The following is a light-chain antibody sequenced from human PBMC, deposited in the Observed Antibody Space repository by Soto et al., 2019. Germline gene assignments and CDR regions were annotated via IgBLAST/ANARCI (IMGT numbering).Light chain of an antibody. CDR1: QSVSSY. Sequence: EIVLTQSPASLSLSPGDRATLSFRASQSVSSYLVWYQQKPGQAPRLLIYDASNRATGIPARFSGSGSGTDFTLTISSLEPEDFAVYYCQQRTNWPITFGQGTRLEIK. CDR3: QQRTNWPIT. J-gene: IGKJ5*01. CDR2: DAS. V-gene: IGKV3-11*01.